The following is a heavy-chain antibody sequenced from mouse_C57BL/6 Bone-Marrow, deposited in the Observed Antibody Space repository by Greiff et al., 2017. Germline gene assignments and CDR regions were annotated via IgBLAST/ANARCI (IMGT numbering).Heavy chain of an antibody. J-gene: IGHJ1*03. D-gene: IGHD4-1*02. Sequence: QVQLQQPGAELVKPGASVKLSCKASGYTFTSYWMHWVKQRPGQGLEWIGMIHPNSGSTNYNEKFKSKATLTVDKSSSTAYMQLSSLTSEDSAVYYGASSTGTPYWYFDVWGTGTTVTVSS. CDR1: GYTFTSYW. V-gene: IGHV1-64*01. CDR2: IHPNSGST. CDR3: ASSTGTPYWYFDV.